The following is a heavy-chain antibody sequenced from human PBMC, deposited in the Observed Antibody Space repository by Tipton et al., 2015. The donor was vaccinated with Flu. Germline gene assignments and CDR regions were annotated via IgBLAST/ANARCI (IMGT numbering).Heavy chain of an antibody. D-gene: IGHD3-16*02. CDR1: GFTVSGNY. J-gene: IGHJ6*02. CDR2: NTGRGIT. CDR3: ARDQREFEYRFYGMDV. Sequence: SLRLSCAASGFTVSGNYISWVRQAPGKGLEWVSVNTGRGITYYADSVKGRFTVSRDNSKNTLYLQMNSLNAEDTAVYYCARDQREFEYRFYGMDVWGLGTAVTVSS. V-gene: IGHV3-53*01.